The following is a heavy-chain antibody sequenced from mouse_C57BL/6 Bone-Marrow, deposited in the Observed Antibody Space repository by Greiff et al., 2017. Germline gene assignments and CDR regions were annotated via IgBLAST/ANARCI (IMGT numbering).Heavy chain of an antibody. V-gene: IGHV5-9-1*02. CDR1: GFTFSSYA. CDR2: ISSGGDYI. CDR3: TRGGRLRYFDY. J-gene: IGHJ2*01. D-gene: IGHD2-4*01. Sequence: DVMLVESGEGLVKPGGSLKLSCAASGFTFSSYAMSWVRQTPEKRLEWVAYISSGGDYIYYADTVKGRFTISRDNARNTLYLQMSSLKSEDTAMYYCTRGGRLRYFDYWGQGTTLTVSS.